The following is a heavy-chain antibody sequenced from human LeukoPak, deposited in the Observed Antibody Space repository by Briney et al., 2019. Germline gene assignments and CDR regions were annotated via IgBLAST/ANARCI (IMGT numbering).Heavy chain of an antibody. CDR1: GFTFSSYA. CDR3: AKRKVSREYYFDY. V-gene: IGHV3-23*01. J-gene: IGHJ4*02. CDR2: ISGSGGST. Sequence: PGGSLRLSCAASGFTFSSYAMSWVRQAPGKGLEWVSAISGSGGSTYYADSVEGRFTISRDNSKNTLYLQMNSLRAEDTAVYYCAKRKVSREYYFDYWGQGTLVTVSS.